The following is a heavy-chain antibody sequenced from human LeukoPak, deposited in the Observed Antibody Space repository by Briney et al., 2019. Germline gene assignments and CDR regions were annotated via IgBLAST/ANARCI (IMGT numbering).Heavy chain of an antibody. V-gene: IGHV4-4*07. J-gene: IGHJ6*03. CDR3: ARCLNTYYYDNSGYSPEHYYMDV. CDR2: IYASGSS. D-gene: IGHD3-22*01. CDR1: GDSISNYY. Sequence: TSETLSLTCTVSGDSISNYYWSWVRQPAGKGLEWIGRIYASGSSNYHPSLKSRITMSVDTSKNQFSLKLSSVTAADTAVYYCARCLNTYYYDNSGYSPEHYYMDVWGKGTTVIVSS.